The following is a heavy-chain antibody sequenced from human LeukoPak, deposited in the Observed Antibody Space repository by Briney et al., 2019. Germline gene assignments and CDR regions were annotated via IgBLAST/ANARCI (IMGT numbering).Heavy chain of an antibody. V-gene: IGHV3-53*01. CDR2: IYSGGST. J-gene: IGHJ3*02. CDR1: GFTFSSYS. CDR3: ARGVTTVTTKGDAFDI. Sequence: GGSLRLSCAASGFTFSSYSMSWVRQAPGKGLEWVSVIYSGGSTYYADSVKGRFTISRDNSKNTLYLQMNSLRAEDTAVYYCARGVTTVTTKGDAFDIWGQGTMVTVSS. D-gene: IGHD4-17*01.